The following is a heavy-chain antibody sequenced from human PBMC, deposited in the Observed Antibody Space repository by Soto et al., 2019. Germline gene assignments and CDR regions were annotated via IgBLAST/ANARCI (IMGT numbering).Heavy chain of an antibody. J-gene: IGHJ5*02. CDR1: GFTFISYG. CDR2: IWSDGTNK. Sequence: QEQLVESGGGVVQPGKSLRLSCRASGFTFISYGMYWFRQNPGKGLEWVAVIWSDGTNKDIADSVKGRFIISRDNPKSTLYLEMNTLGVEDTGVYYCARSLASYGDLDLWGRGTLVTVSS. D-gene: IGHD5-18*01. CDR3: ARSLASYGDLDL. V-gene: IGHV3-33*01.